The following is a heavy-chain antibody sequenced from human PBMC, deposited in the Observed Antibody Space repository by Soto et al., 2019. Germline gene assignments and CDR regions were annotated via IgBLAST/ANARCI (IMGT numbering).Heavy chain of an antibody. V-gene: IGHV1-2*04. CDR2: INPNSGGT. J-gene: IGHJ4*02. CDR1: GYTFTGYY. D-gene: IGHD3-22*01. Sequence: ASVKVSCKASGYTFTGYYMHWVRQAPVQGLEWMGWINPNSGGTNYAQKFQGWVTMTRDTSISTAYMELSRLRSDDTAVSYCARDPYDSSGYYPLYYFDYWGQGTLVTVSS. CDR3: ARDPYDSSGYYPLYYFDY.